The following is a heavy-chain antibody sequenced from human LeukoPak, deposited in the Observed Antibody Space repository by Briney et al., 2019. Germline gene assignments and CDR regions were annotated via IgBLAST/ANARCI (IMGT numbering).Heavy chain of an antibody. CDR1: GGSMSSNY. D-gene: IGHD4-17*01. CDR3: ARGPLTVTRGFDP. Sequence: SETLSLTCTVSGGSMSSNYWSWTRQPPGKGLEWIGYIYYSGSTNYNPSLKSRVSISVDASKNQFSLRLNSVTAADTAVYYCARGPLTVTRGFDPWGQGTLVTVSS. CDR2: IYYSGST. J-gene: IGHJ5*02. V-gene: IGHV4-59*01.